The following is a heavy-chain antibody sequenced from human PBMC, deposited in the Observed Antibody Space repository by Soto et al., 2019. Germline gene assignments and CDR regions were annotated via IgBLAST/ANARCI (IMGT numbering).Heavy chain of an antibody. CDR2: TSYDGSNK. D-gene: IGHD6-13*01. Sequence: GGSLRLSCAASGFTFSNYGMHWVRQAPGKGLEWVAVTSYDGSNKYYADSVKGRFTISRDNSKNTLYLQMNSLRAEDTAVYYCAKAGQQLALDYWGQGTLVTVPQ. V-gene: IGHV3-30*18. CDR1: GFTFSNYG. J-gene: IGHJ4*02. CDR3: AKAGQQLALDY.